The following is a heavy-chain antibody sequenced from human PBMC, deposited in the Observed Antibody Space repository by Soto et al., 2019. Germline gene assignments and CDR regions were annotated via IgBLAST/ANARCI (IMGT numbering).Heavy chain of an antibody. CDR1: GFTVSNNY. CDR2: IYSGGST. D-gene: IGHD5-18*01. V-gene: IGHV3-53*01. J-gene: IGHJ6*02. Sequence: GGSLRLSCAASGFTVSNNYMTWVRQAPGKGLEWVSVIYSGGSTYYADSVKGRFTISRDNSKNTLYLQMNSLRDEDAAVYYCARGGYGYDRSPTYGLDDWGQGTTVTVSS. CDR3: ARGGYGYDRSPTYGLDD.